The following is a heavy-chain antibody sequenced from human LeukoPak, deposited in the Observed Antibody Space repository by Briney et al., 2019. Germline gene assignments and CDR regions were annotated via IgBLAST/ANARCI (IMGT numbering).Heavy chain of an antibody. Sequence: SETLSLTCTVSGGSISSYYWSWIRQPAGKGLEWIGRIYTSGSTNYNPSLKSRVTISVDTSKNQFSLKLSSVTAADTAVYYCAREDIVATDWYFDLWGRGTLVTVSS. D-gene: IGHD5-12*01. CDR1: GGSISSYY. J-gene: IGHJ2*01. CDR3: AREDIVATDWYFDL. V-gene: IGHV4-4*07. CDR2: IYTSGST.